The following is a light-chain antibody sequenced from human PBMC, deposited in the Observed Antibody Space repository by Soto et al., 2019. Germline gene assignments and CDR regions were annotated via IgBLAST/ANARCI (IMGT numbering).Light chain of an antibody. CDR2: GAS. J-gene: IGKJ1*01. Sequence: EIVLTQSPGTLSLSPGERATLSCRASQSVSSNYLAWYQQKSGQAPRLLIYGASSRATGIPDRFSGSGSGTDFTLTISRLEPEDFAVYYCQQYGGSPRTFAQGTKVEIK. CDR3: QQYGGSPRT. V-gene: IGKV3-20*01. CDR1: QSVSSNY.